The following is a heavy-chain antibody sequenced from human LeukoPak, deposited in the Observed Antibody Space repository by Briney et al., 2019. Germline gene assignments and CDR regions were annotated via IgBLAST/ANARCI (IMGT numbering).Heavy chain of an antibody. CDR3: ARGPVTKFEI. J-gene: IGHJ3*02. CDR1: GFTVSSNY. Sequence: GGSLRLSCAASGFTVSSNYMSWVRQAPGKGLEWVSVTYSGGTTYYADSVKGRFTISRVNSNNTPYLQMNSLRAEDTAVYYCARGPVTKFEIWGQGTILTVSS. D-gene: IGHD4-17*01. V-gene: IGHV3-53*01. CDR2: TYSGGTT.